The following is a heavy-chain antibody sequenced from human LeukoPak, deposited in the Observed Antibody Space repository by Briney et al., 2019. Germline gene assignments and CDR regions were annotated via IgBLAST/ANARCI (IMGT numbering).Heavy chain of an antibody. J-gene: IGHJ4*02. CDR3: ARVTSDYYGSGSYSWAFDY. CDR2: INHSGST. CDR1: GGSFSGYF. V-gene: IGHV4-34*01. D-gene: IGHD3-10*01. Sequence: SQTLSLTCAVYGGSFSGYFWSWIRQPPGKGLEWIGEINHSGSTNYNPSLKSRVTISVDKSKNQFSLKLSSVTAADTAVYYCARVTSDYYGSGSYSWAFDYWGQGTLVTVSS.